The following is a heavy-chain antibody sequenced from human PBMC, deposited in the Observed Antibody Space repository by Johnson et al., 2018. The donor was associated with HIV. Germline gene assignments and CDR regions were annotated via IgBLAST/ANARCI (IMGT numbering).Heavy chain of an antibody. J-gene: IGHJ3*02. Sequence: VQLVESGGGLVQPGGSLRLSCAASGFTVSSNYMSWVRQAPGKGLEWVSVIFSGGSTYYAGSVHGRFPISSGNSKNTLSLQMNSLRAEDTAVYYCAKVADPYCGGDCYSWLFAFDIWGRGTMVTVSS. CDR1: GFTVSSNY. CDR3: AKVADPYCGGDCYSWLFAFDI. D-gene: IGHD2-21*02. V-gene: IGHV3-66*01. CDR2: IFSGGST.